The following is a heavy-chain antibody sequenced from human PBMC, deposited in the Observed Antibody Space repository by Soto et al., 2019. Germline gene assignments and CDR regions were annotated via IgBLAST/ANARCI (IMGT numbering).Heavy chain of an antibody. Sequence: EVQLLESGGGFLQSGGSLRLSCAASGFTFSTFAMSWVRQAPGKGLEWVSGVTGSGVYTYHADSVKGRFTISRDNSKNRLYLQMNSLRVEDTAVYYCAKGDRGYCTNGVCYAFDNWGQGTLVSVSS. J-gene: IGHJ4*02. CDR3: AKGDRGYCTNGVCYAFDN. CDR1: GFTFSTFA. D-gene: IGHD2-8*01. V-gene: IGHV3-23*01. CDR2: VTGSGVYT.